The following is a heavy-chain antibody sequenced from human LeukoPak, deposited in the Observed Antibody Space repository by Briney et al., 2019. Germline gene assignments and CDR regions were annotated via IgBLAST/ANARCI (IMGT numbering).Heavy chain of an antibody. D-gene: IGHD6-19*01. CDR2: ISGSGGRT. J-gene: IGHJ4*02. CDR1: GFTFSSYA. CDR3: AKERNLEIAVAGTIFDY. Sequence: GGSLRLSCAASGFTFSSYAMSWVSQAPGKGLEWVSVISGSGGRTSYADSVKGRFTVSRDNSKNMIYLEMSSLKAEDTAVYYCAKERNLEIAVAGTIFDYWGQGTLVTVSS. V-gene: IGHV3-23*01.